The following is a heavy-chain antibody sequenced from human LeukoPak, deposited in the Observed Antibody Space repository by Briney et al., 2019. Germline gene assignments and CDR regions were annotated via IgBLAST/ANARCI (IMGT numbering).Heavy chain of an antibody. CDR2: ISGSGGST. Sequence: GSLRLSCAASGFTFSSYAMSWVRQVPGKGLEWVSAISGSGGSTYYADSVKGRFTISRDNSKNTLYLQMNSLRAEDTAVCYCANPAGYSSSWYNFDYFDYWGQGTLVTVSS. CDR3: ANPAGYSSSWYNFDYFDY. V-gene: IGHV3-23*01. CDR1: GFTFSSYA. J-gene: IGHJ4*02. D-gene: IGHD6-13*01.